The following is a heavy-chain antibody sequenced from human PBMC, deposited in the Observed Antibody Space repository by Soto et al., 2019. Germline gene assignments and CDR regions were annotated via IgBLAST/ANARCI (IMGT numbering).Heavy chain of an antibody. J-gene: IGHJ4*02. CDR2: IQYRGST. V-gene: IGHV4-39*01. CDR3: AGIFSSGVLLFAY. D-gene: IGHD6-6*01. Sequence: HLQLQKSGPGLVKHSETLSLTCTFSDDSITSGAYYWGLIRQPPGKGLQWIGSIQYRGSTSSNPSLKSRVPMSLDTSQDQFSLRLTSVPSADTAVYFCAGIFSSGVLLFAYWAQGTLVTVSS. CDR1: DDSITSGAYY.